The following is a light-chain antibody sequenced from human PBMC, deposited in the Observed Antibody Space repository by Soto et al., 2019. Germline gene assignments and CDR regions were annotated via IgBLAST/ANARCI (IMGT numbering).Light chain of an antibody. V-gene: IGKV3-15*01. CDR1: QSLNNN. Sequence: EIVMTQSPATLSVSPGERVTLSCRASQSLNNNLAWYQQKPGQAPRLLIYSASTRATGIPARFSGSGSGTEFTLTISSLQSEDFAVYCCQHHHNWLLTFGGGTKVEIK. J-gene: IGKJ4*01. CDR2: SAS. CDR3: QHHHNWLLT.